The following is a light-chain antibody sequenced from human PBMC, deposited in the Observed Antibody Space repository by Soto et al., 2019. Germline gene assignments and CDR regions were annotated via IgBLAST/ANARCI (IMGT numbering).Light chain of an antibody. CDR2: GAS. CDR3: QQYDTSPLP. CDR1: QSVYSNY. Sequence: EILLTQYPGTLSFSPGVRATLSCRASQSVYSNYLAWYQPKPGQTPRLLIYGASSRATGIPDRFSGSRSGTDFTLTISRLETEDIEVYYGQQYDTSPLPFGPGTKVDVK. J-gene: IGKJ3*01. V-gene: IGKV3-20*01.